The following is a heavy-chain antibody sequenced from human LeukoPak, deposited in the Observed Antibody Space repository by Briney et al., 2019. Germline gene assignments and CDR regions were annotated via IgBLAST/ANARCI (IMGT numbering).Heavy chain of an antibody. CDR1: GHTLTDLS. CDR3: ARAAGWLQSSFDY. CDR2: IIPIFGTA. V-gene: IGHV1-69*05. D-gene: IGHD5-24*01. J-gene: IGHJ4*02. Sequence: GASVKVSCKVSGHTLTDLSTHWVRQAPGGGLEWMGGIIPIFGTANYAQKFQGRVTITTDESTSTAYMELSSLRSEDTAVYYCARAAGWLQSSFDYWGQGTLVTVSS.